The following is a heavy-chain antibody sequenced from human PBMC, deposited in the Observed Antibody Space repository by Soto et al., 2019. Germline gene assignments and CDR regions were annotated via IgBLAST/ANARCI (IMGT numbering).Heavy chain of an antibody. Sequence: QVQLVQSGAEVKKPGASVKVSCKASGYTFTSYDINWVRQATGQGLEWMGWMNPNSGNTGYAQKFQGRVTMTRNTSISTAYMELGSLRSEDTAVYYCARGGQGGWYSSGDAVSWFDPWGQGTLVTVSS. CDR2: MNPNSGNT. J-gene: IGHJ5*02. D-gene: IGHD6-19*01. V-gene: IGHV1-8*01. CDR1: GYTFTSYD. CDR3: ARGGQGGWYSSGDAVSWFDP.